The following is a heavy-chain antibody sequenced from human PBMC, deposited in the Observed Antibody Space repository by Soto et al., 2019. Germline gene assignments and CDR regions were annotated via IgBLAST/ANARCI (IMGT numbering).Heavy chain of an antibody. V-gene: IGHV4-59*01. CDR1: GGSISSYF. CDR3: ARDLAAVPRAFDY. CDR2: VYYTGTT. D-gene: IGHD6-13*01. J-gene: IGHJ4*02. Sequence: SETLSLTCTVSGGSISSYFYIWVRQPPGKGLEWIGSVYYTGTTDYNPSLKSRVTISVDTSKTQFSLNLRFVTAADTAVYYCARDLAAVPRAFDYWGRGTLVTVSS.